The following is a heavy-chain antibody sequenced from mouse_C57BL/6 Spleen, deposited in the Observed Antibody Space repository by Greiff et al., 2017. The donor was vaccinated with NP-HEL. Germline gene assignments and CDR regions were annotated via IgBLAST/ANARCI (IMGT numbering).Heavy chain of an antibody. D-gene: IGHD2-4*01. J-gene: IGHJ3*01. CDR2: INHSAGGT. CDR3: ARRRYSDYEGFAY. V-gene: IGHV1-42*01. Sequence: EVQLQQSGPELVKPGASVKISCTASGYSFTGYYMNWVKQSPEKSLEWIGEINHSAGGTTYTQKFKAQATLTVDKSSSTAYMQLKSLTSEDSAVYYGARRRYSDYEGFAYWGQGTLVTVSA. CDR1: GYSFTGYY.